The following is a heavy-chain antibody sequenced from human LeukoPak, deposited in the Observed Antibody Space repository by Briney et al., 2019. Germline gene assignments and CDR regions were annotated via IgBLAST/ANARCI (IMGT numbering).Heavy chain of an antibody. CDR1: GGSISSGSYY. J-gene: IGHJ4*02. CDR2: IYTSGST. CDR3: AKTKLDWLLFDF. V-gene: IGHV4-61*02. D-gene: IGHD3-9*01. Sequence: SETLSLTCTVSGGSISSGSYYWGWIRQPAGKGLEWIGRIYTSGSTNYNPSLKSRVTMSLDTSKSQFYLRLTSVTAADTALYYCAKTKLDWLLFDFWGQGILVTVSS.